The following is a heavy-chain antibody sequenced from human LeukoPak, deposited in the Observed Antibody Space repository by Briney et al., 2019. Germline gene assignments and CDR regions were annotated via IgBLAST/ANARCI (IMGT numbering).Heavy chain of an antibody. Sequence: QPGRSLRLSCAASGFTFSSYAMHWVRQAPGKGLEWVAVISYDGSNKYYADSVKGRFTISRDNSKNTLYLQMNSLRAEDTAVYYCAKGESDWGQGTLVTVSS. CDR3: AKGESD. V-gene: IGHV3-30-3*01. CDR2: ISYDGSNK. D-gene: IGHD1-26*01. J-gene: IGHJ4*02. CDR1: GFTFSSYA.